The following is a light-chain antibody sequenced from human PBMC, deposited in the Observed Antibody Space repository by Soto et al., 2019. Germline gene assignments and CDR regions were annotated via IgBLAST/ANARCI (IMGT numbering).Light chain of an antibody. CDR3: AAWDDSLNGYV. CDR2: SNN. CDR1: SSNIGSNT. Sequence: QSVLTQPPSASGSPGQRVTISCSGSSSNIGSNTVNWYQQLPGTAPKLLIYSNNQRPSGVPDLFSGSKSGTSASLAISELLSEDEADYYCAAWDDSLNGYVFGSGTKLTVL. J-gene: IGLJ1*01. V-gene: IGLV1-44*01.